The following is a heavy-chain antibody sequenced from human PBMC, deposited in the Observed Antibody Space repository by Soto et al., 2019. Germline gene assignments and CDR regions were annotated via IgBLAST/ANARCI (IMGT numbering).Heavy chain of an antibody. D-gene: IGHD3-3*01. CDR3: ASLFDYDFWSGYYTGAYYYYYYGMDV. CDR1: VFTFSSYW. V-gene: IGHV3-74*01. J-gene: IGHJ6*02. CDR2: INSDGSST. Sequence: GGSLRLSCAASVFTFSSYWMHWVRQAPGKGLVWVSRINSDGSSTSYADSVKGRFTISRDNAKNTLYLQMNSLRAEDTAVYYCASLFDYDFWSGYYTGAYYYYYYGMDVWGQGTTVTVSS.